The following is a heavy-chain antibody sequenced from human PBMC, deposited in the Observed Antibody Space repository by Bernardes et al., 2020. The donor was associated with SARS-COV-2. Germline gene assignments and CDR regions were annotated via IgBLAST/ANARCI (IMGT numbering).Heavy chain of an antibody. V-gene: IGHV4-34*01. CDR3: ARGRGSMDV. CDR2: INHSGPT. D-gene: IGHD1-26*01. Sequence: SETLSLTCAVFGGSFSRYYWTWIRQPPGKGLEWVGEINHSGPTNYNVSLNSRVTISMDTSNNQVSLKLRSLTAADTGVYYCARGRGSMDVWGKGTTVTVSS. CDR1: GGSFSRYY. J-gene: IGHJ6*03.